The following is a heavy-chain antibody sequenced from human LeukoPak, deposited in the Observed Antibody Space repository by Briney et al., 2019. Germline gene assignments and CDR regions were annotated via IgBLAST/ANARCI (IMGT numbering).Heavy chain of an antibody. J-gene: IGHJ5*02. CDR3: VYCSGGSCYSNGPWFDP. V-gene: IGHV3-23*01. Sequence: GGSLRLSCAASGLTVSSNCMNWVRQAPGKGLEWVSAISDSGGGTYYADSVKGRFTISRDNAKNTLYLQMNSLRADDTALYYCVYCSGGSCYSNGPWFDPWGQGTLVTVSS. D-gene: IGHD2-15*01. CDR2: ISDSGGGT. CDR1: GLTVSSNC.